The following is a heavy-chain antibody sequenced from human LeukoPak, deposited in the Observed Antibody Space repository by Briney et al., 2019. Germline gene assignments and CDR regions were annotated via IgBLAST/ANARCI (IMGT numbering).Heavy chain of an antibody. CDR2: INSGSSYI. CDR1: GFTFSVYS. CDR3: AKGGPTRDLRSPGRDW. V-gene: IGHV3-21*04. Sequence: PGGSLRLSCTASGFTFSVYSLNWVRQAPGKGLEWVSYINSGSSYIYYADSVKGRFTISRDNAKNSLYLQMNSLRAEDSAIYYCAKGGPTRDLRSPGRDWWGQGALVTVSS. J-gene: IGHJ4*02. D-gene: IGHD5/OR15-5a*01.